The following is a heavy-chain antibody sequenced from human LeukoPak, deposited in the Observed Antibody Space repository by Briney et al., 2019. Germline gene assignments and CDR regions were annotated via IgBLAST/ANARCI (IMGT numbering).Heavy chain of an antibody. D-gene: IGHD3-22*01. V-gene: IGHV4-34*01. CDR3: ASVGNYDSRNYYFDY. J-gene: IGHJ4*02. Sequence: SETLSLTCTVSGGSISSYYWSWIRQPPGKGLEWIGEINHSGSTNYNPSLKSRVTISVDTSKNQFSLKLSSVTAADTAVYYCASVGNYDSRNYYFDYWGQGTLVTVSS. CDR2: INHSGST. CDR1: GGSISSYY.